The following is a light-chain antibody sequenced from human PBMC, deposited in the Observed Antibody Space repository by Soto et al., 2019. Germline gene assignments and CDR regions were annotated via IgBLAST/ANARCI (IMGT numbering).Light chain of an antibody. CDR1: NIGSKS. CDR3: QVWDGASDRPV. CDR2: YDS. J-gene: IGLJ2*01. V-gene: IGLV3-21*04. Sequence: SYELTQPPSVSVAPGETASITWGGNNIGSKSVHWYQQKPGQAPALVISYDSARPSGIPERFSGSNSGSTATLTISGVEAGDEADYYCQVWDGASDRPVFGGGTKLTVL.